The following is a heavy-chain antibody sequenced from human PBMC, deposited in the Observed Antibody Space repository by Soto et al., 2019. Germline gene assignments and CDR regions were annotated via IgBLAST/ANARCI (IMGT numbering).Heavy chain of an antibody. CDR3: ARAVEYCTSPSCVNFYYYGMDV. V-gene: IGHV1-69*13. CDR1: GGTFRSYA. D-gene: IGHD2-2*01. J-gene: IGHJ6*02. CDR2: IIPILGTA. Sequence: GASVKVSCKTSGGTFRSYAFSWVRQAPGQGLEWMGGIIPILGTANYAPDFQGRVTITADESTSTAYMEVSSLRSDDTAVYYCARAVEYCTSPSCVNFYYYGMDVWGQGTTVTVSS.